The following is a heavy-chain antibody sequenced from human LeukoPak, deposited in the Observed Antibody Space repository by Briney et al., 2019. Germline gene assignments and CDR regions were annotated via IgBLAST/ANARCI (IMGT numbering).Heavy chain of an antibody. J-gene: IGHJ4*02. Sequence: GGSLRLSCAASGFTFSSYWVSWVRQAPGKGLEWVASIEQDGSQKYYVDSVRGQFTISRDNAKNSVYLQTNSLRVEDTAVYYCARNSGRNPFDYWRQGTLVTVSS. V-gene: IGHV3-7*01. CDR1: GFTFSSYW. D-gene: IGHD1-26*01. CDR2: IEQDGSQK. CDR3: ARNSGRNPFDY.